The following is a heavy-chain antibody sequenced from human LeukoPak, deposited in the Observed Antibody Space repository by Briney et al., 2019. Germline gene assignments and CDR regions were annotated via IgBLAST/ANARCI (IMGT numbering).Heavy chain of an antibody. CDR1: GFTFSSYS. Sequence: GGSLRLSCAASGFTFSSYSMNWVRQAPGKGLEWVSSISSSSSYIYYADSVKGRFTISRDNAKNSLYLQMNSLRAEDTAVYYCAKDLFSAAAAPEYFQHWGQGTLVTVSS. D-gene: IGHD6-13*01. CDR2: ISSSSSYI. J-gene: IGHJ1*01. CDR3: AKDLFSAAAAPEYFQH. V-gene: IGHV3-21*01.